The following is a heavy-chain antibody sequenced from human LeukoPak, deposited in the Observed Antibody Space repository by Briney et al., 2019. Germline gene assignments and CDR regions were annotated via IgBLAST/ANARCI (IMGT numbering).Heavy chain of an antibody. D-gene: IGHD3-22*01. CDR1: GFTFSSYS. CDR2: ISSSSSYI. J-gene: IGHJ4*02. V-gene: IGHV3-21*01. CDR3: ARDLVDYDSSGYYYTYYFDY. Sequence: GGSLRLSCAASGFTFSSYSMNWVPQAPGKGLEWVSSISSSSSYIYYADSVKGRFTISRDNAKNSLYLQMNSLRAEDTAVYYCARDLVDYDSSGYYYTYYFDYWGQGTLVTVSS.